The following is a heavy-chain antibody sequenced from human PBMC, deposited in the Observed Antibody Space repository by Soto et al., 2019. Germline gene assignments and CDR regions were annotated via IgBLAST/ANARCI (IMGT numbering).Heavy chain of an antibody. D-gene: IGHD6-19*01. J-gene: IGHJ6*02. Sequence: SETLSLTCTVSGGSISSYYWSWIRQPPGKGLEWIGYIYYSGSTNYNPSLKGRVTISVDTSKNQFSLKLSSVTAADTAVYYCARFQAVAGMHDYYYYYGMDVWGQGTTVTVSS. CDR2: IYYSGST. CDR1: GGSISSYY. CDR3: ARFQAVAGMHDYYYYYGMDV. V-gene: IGHV4-59*01.